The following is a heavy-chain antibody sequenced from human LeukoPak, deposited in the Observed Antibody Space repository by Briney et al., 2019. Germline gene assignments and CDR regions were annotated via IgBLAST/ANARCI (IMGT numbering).Heavy chain of an antibody. V-gene: IGHV4-59*11. CDR3: AGDHLALNALDI. CDR2: ISYIGST. CDR1: GGSISSHS. J-gene: IGHJ3*02. Sequence: SETLSLTCTVSGGSISSHSWSWIRQPPGKGLKWIGYISYIGSTNYSPSLKSRVTISVDTSKNQFSLRLSSVTAADTAVYYCAGDHLALNALDIWGQGTMVTVSS.